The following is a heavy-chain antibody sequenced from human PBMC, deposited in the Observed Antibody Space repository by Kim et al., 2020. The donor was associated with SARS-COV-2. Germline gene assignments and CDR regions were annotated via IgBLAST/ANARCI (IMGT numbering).Heavy chain of an antibody. J-gene: IGHJ6*02. CDR3: ARGRKQWLTYYYYYGMDV. V-gene: IGHV3-20*03. D-gene: IGHD6-19*01. Sequence: KGRFTISRDNAKNSLYLQMNRRRAEDTALYYCARGRKQWLTYYYYYGMDVWGQGTTVTVSS.